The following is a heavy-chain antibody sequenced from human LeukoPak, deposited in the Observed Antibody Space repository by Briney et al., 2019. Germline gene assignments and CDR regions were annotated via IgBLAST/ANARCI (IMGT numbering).Heavy chain of an antibody. Sequence: GGSLRLSCAASGFTFSSYGMHWVRQAPGKGLEWVAFIRYDGSNKYYADSVKGRFTISRDNSKNTLYLQMNSLRAEDTAVYYCVRSRGDFWSGYYVYFDYWGQGTLVTVSS. V-gene: IGHV3-30*02. CDR1: GFTFSSYG. CDR2: IRYDGSNK. D-gene: IGHD3-3*01. CDR3: VRSRGDFWSGYYVYFDY. J-gene: IGHJ4*02.